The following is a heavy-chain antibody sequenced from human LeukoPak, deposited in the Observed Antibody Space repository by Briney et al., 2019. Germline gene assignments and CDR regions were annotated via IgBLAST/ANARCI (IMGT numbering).Heavy chain of an antibody. J-gene: IGHJ5*02. Sequence: GGSLRLSCAASGFTVSSNCMTWVRQAPGKGLEWVSVIYSGGGTHYADSVKGRFTISRDNSKNTLYLQMNSLRAEDTAVYYCALEGYDSSGYEYNWFDPWGQGTLVTVSS. CDR3: ALEGYDSSGYEYNWFDP. CDR1: GFTVSSNC. V-gene: IGHV3-53*01. CDR2: IYSGGGT. D-gene: IGHD3-22*01.